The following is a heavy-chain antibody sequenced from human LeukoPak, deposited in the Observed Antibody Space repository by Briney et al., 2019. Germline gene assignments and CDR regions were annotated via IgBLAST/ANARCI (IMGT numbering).Heavy chain of an antibody. CDR1: GFTFSSYA. CDR3: ARDVVAAAGSVGRLDY. CDR2: ISYDGSNK. D-gene: IGHD6-13*01. Sequence: GRSLRLSCAASGFTFSSYAVHWVRQAPGKGLEWVAVISYDGSNKYYADSVKGRFTISRDNSKNTLYLQMNSLRAEDTAVYYCARDVVAAAGSVGRLDYWGQGTLVTVSS. V-gene: IGHV3-30-3*01. J-gene: IGHJ4*02.